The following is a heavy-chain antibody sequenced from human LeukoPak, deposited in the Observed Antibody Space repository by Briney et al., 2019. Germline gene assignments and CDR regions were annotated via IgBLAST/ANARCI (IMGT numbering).Heavy chain of an antibody. CDR1: GGSISSYY. D-gene: IGHD6-6*01. Sequence: PSETLSLTCTVSGGSISSYYWSWIRQPPRKGLEWIGYIYYSGSTNYNPSLKSRVTISVDTSKNQFSLKLSSVTAADTAVYYCARGGREYLPGIFDIWGQGTMVTVSS. V-gene: IGHV4-59*01. CDR3: ARGGREYLPGIFDI. CDR2: IYYSGST. J-gene: IGHJ3*02.